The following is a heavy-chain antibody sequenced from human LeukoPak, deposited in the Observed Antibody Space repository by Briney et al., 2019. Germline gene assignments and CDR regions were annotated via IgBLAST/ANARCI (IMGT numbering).Heavy chain of an antibody. CDR3: ARDRCSSTSRYPSWFDP. Sequence: GASVKVSCKASGYTFTGYYMHWVRQAPGQGLEWMGWINPNSGGTNYAQKFQGRVTMTRDTSISTAYMELSRLRSDDTAVYYCARDRCSSTSRYPSWFDPWGQGTLVTVSS. V-gene: IGHV1-2*02. J-gene: IGHJ5*02. CDR2: INPNSGGT. CDR1: GYTFTGYY. D-gene: IGHD2-2*01.